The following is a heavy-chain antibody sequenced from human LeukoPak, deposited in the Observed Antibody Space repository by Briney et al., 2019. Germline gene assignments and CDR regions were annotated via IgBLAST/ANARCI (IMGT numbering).Heavy chain of an antibody. V-gene: IGHV3-7*01. Sequence: PGGSLRLSCAASGFTFSNYWMSWVRQALGKGLEWVANIKEDGSEKYYEDSVKGRFTISRDNAKNLVYLQMNSLRAEDTAVYYCTRDNRYYYWGQGTVVTVSS. CDR2: IKEDGSEK. J-gene: IGHJ4*02. CDR3: TRDNRYYY. CDR1: GFTFSNYW. D-gene: IGHD2-21*01.